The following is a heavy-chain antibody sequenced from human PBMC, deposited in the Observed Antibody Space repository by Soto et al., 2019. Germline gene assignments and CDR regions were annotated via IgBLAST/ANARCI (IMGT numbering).Heavy chain of an antibody. D-gene: IGHD3-22*01. J-gene: IGHJ4*01. V-gene: IGHV1-69*01. CDR1: GGTFSSYA. CDR2: IIPIFGTA. CDR3: ARGRIGGYYDSSGFSTSDY. Sequence: QVQLVQSGAEVKKPGSSVKVSCKASGGTFSSYAISWVRQAPGQGLEWMGGIIPIFGTANYAQKFQGRVTITADDSTSTPYMALSSLRSEDTAVYYCARGRIGGYYDSSGFSTSDYWGHGTLVTVSS.